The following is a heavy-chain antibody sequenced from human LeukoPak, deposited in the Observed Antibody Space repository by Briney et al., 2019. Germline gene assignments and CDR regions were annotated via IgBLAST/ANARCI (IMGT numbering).Heavy chain of an antibody. V-gene: IGHV3-48*04. J-gene: IGHJ4*02. D-gene: IGHD4-17*01. Sequence: GGSLRLSCAASGFTLSSYNMNWVRQAPGKGLEWVSYISSSSSTIYYADSVKGRFTISRDNAKNSLYLQMNSLRAEDTAVYYCARDYGDNFDYWGQGTLVTVSS. CDR1: GFTLSSYN. CDR2: ISSSSSTI. CDR3: ARDYGDNFDY.